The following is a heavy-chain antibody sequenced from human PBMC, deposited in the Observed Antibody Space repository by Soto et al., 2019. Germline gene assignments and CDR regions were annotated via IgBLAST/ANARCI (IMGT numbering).Heavy chain of an antibody. J-gene: IGHJ6*02. CDR2: ISSTTNYI. CDR1: GFIFTRCS. CDR3: ARLRYRRYMDV. D-gene: IGHD1-26*01. Sequence: GGSLRLSCAASGFIFTRCSMNWVRQAPGKGLEWVSSISSTTNYIYYGDSMKGRFTISRGNAKNSLYLEMNSLRAEDTAVYYCARLRYRRYMDVWGQGTTVTVSS. V-gene: IGHV3-21*06.